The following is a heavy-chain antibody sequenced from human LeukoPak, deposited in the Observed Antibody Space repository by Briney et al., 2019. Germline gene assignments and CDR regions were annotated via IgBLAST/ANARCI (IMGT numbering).Heavy chain of an antibody. CDR1: GGSFSGYY. J-gene: IGHJ5*02. CDR3: ARVGRSGWYADIWFDP. V-gene: IGHV4-59*10. CDR2: IYTSGST. D-gene: IGHD6-19*01. Sequence: PSETLSLTCAVYGGSFSGYYWSWIRQPPGKGLEWIGRIYTSGSTNYNPSLKSRVTMSVDTSKNQFSLKLNSVTAADTAVYYCARVGRSGWYADIWFDPWGQGTLVTVSS.